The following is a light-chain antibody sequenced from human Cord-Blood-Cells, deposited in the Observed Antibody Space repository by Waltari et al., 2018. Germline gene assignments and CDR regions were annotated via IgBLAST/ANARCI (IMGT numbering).Light chain of an antibody. CDR2: DAS. CDR1: QSVSSY. CDR3: QQRSNWFT. J-gene: IGKJ5*01. V-gene: IGKV3-11*01. Sequence: EIVFPQSPATLSFSQGERATLSCRASQSVSSYLAWYQQKPGQAPRLLIYDASNRATGIPARFSGSGSGTDFTLTISSLEPEDFAVYYCQQRSNWFTFGQGTRLEIK.